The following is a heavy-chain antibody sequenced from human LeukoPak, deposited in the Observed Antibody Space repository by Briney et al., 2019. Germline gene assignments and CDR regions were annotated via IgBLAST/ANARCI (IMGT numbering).Heavy chain of an antibody. D-gene: IGHD2-15*01. V-gene: IGHV1-69*06. CDR3: ARVVRRCCSGGSCPADYYYYYMDV. J-gene: IGHJ6*03. CDR2: IIPIFGTA. CDR1: GGTFSSYA. Sequence: EASVKVSCKASGGTFSSYAISWVRQAPGQGLEWMGGIIPIFGTANYAQKFQGRVTITADKSTSTAYMELSSLRSEDTAVYYCARVVRRCCSGGSCPADYYYYYMDVWGKGTTVTVSS.